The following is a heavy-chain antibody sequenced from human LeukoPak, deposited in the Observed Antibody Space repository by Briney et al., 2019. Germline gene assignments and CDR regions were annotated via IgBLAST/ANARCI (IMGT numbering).Heavy chain of an antibody. J-gene: IGHJ4*02. CDR3: ARTTFRYYYGSGSYYNPDY. Sequence: ASVKVSCKASGYTFTCYYMHWVRQAPGPGLGWMGWINPNSGGTNYAQKFQGRVTMTRDTSISTAYMELSRLRSDDTAVYYCARTTFRYYYGSGSYYNPDYWGQGTLVTVSS. V-gene: IGHV1-2*02. D-gene: IGHD3-10*01. CDR2: INPNSGGT. CDR1: GYTFTCYY.